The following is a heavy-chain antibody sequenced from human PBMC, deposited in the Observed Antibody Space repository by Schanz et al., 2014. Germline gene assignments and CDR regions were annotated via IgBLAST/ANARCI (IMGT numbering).Heavy chain of an antibody. CDR3: VKDLQRELLRDDHYYGMDV. Sequence: EVQLVESGGGLVQPGGSLRLSCAASGFSFSNYWMHWVRQGPGSGLVWVSHINNAGSDTTYADSVKGRFTISRDNTRNTLYLQMNSLSAEDTAVYYCVKDLQRELLRDDHYYGMDVWGQGTTVTVSS. D-gene: IGHD1-26*01. CDR2: INNAGSDT. V-gene: IGHV3-74*01. CDR1: GFSFSNYW. J-gene: IGHJ6*02.